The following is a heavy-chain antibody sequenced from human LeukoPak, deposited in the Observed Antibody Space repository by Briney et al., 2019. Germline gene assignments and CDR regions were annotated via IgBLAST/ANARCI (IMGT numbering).Heavy chain of an antibody. Sequence: PSETLSLTCTVSGYSISSGYYWGWIRQPPGKGLGWIGSIYYSGRTYYNPSLKSRVTISVDTSKNQISLKLSSVTAADTAVYYCAREDVDIETTPYYFEYWGQGTLVTVSS. V-gene: IGHV4-38-2*02. CDR2: IYYSGRT. CDR3: AREDVDIETTPYYFEY. J-gene: IGHJ4*02. D-gene: IGHD5-12*01. CDR1: GYSISSGYY.